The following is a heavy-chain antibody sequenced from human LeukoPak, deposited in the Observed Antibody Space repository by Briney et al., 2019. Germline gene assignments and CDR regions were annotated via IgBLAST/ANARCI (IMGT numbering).Heavy chain of an antibody. CDR1: GFTFSYYA. D-gene: IGHD3-10*01. CDR2: ITGSGGTT. J-gene: IGHJ4*02. CDR3: AADLGGVHY. Sequence: PPGGSLRLSCVASGFTFSYYAMSWVRQAPGKGLEWVSTITGSGGTTYYGDSVKGRFTTSRDNPKNTLFLQMNSLRAEDTAVYFCAADLGGVHYWGQGTLVTVSS. V-gene: IGHV3-23*01.